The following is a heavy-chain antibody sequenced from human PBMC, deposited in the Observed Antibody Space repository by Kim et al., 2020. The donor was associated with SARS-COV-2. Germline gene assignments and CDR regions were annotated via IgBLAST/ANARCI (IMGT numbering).Heavy chain of an antibody. CDR2: IYHSGST. J-gene: IGHJ5*02. CDR1: GYSISSGYY. V-gene: IGHV4-38-2*02. D-gene: IGHD3-10*01. CDR3: ARGGSITMVRGVNWFDP. Sequence: SETLSLTCTVSGYSISSGYYWGWIRQPPGKGLEWIGSIYHSGSTYYNPSLKSRVTISVDTSKNQFSLKLSSVTAADTAVYYCARGGSITMVRGVNWFDP.